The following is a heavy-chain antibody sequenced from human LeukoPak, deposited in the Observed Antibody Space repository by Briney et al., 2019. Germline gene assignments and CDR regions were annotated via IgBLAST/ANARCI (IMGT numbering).Heavy chain of an antibody. Sequence: GGSLRLSCVGSGLSLGNYWMDWVRQAPGKGLEWVANIRKDGGDIHYVDSVKDRFTISRDNAKNSVYLQMHRLRAEDTAVYYCARDAFGDFSYWGQGILVTVSS. CDR2: IRKDGGDI. CDR1: GLSLGNYW. CDR3: ARDAFGDFSY. J-gene: IGHJ4*02. V-gene: IGHV3-7*01. D-gene: IGHD3-10*01.